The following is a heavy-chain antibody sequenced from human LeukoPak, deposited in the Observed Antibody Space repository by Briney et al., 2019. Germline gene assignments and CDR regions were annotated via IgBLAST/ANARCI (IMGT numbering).Heavy chain of an antibody. V-gene: IGHV3-7*01. CDR2: IKQDGGEK. CDR3: ARCLYGGNSDFHY. J-gene: IGHJ4*02. Sequence: PGGSLRLSCAASGFTFSTYWMSWVRLAPGKGLEGVANIKQDGGEKYYVDSVKGRFTISRDNAKSSLYLQMNSLRAEDTAVYYCARCLYGGNSDFHYWGQGTLVTVSS. D-gene: IGHD4-23*01. CDR1: GFTFSTYW.